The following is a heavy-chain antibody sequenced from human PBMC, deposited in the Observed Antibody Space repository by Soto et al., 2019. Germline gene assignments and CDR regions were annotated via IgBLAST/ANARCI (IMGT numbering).Heavy chain of an antibody. CDR1: GGSFSGYY. Sequence: SETLSLTCAVYGGSFSGYYWRWIRQPPGKGLEWIGEINHSGSTNYNPSLKSRVTISVDTSKNQFSLKLSSVTAADTAVYYCASDHYYDSSGYYYNLHWGQGTLVTVSS. CDR2: INHSGST. V-gene: IGHV4-34*01. J-gene: IGHJ4*02. D-gene: IGHD3-22*01. CDR3: ASDHYYDSSGYYYNLH.